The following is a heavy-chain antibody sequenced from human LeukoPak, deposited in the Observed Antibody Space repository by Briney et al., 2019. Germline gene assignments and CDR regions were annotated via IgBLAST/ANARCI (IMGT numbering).Heavy chain of an antibody. J-gene: IGHJ4*01. D-gene: IGHD7-27*01. CDR1: GLSFSTYG. CDR2: ISHDGSDD. CDR3: VAPSTVPSNWETLEY. Sequence: GGSLRLSCVASGLSFSTYGMHWVRQFPGKGLEWVALISHDGSDDYYGDSVKGRFTISRDNSQNTLYLQMNSLGPEDAALYYCVAPSTVPSNWETLEYWGHGTLVTVSS. V-gene: IGHV3-30*03.